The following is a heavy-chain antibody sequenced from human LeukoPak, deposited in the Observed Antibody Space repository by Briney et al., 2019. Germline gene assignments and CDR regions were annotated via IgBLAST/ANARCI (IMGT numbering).Heavy chain of an antibody. CDR2: IKQDGSEK. Sequence: GGSLRLSCAVSGFTFSSYWMSWVRQAPGKGLEWVANIKQDGSEKYYVDSVKGRFTISRDNAKNSLYLQMKSLRVEDTAVYYCAKDPGWTDTAMVSYFDCWGQGTLVTVSS. CDR3: AKDPGWTDTAMVSYFDC. J-gene: IGHJ4*02. CDR1: GFTFSSYW. D-gene: IGHD5-18*01. V-gene: IGHV3-7*01.